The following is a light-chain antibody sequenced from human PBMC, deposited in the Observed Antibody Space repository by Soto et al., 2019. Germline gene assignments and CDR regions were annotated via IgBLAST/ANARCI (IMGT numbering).Light chain of an antibody. CDR1: SSNIGSNY. Sequence: QSVLTQPPSASGTPGQRVTISCSGSSSNIGSNYVYWYQQLPGTAPKLLIYRNNQRPSGVPDQFSGSKSGTSASLAFSGLRSEDEADYYCAAWDDSLSAVVFGGGTKVTVL. V-gene: IGLV1-47*01. CDR2: RNN. CDR3: AAWDDSLSAVV. J-gene: IGLJ2*01.